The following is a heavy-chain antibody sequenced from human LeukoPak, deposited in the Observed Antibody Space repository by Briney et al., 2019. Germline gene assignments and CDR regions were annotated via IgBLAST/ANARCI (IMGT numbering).Heavy chain of an antibody. V-gene: IGHV4-39*01. CDR3: QSRFLEWLLDY. CDR2: IYDTGST. J-gene: IGHJ4*02. CDR1: GDSIRSNNYY. Sequence: SETLSLTCTVSGDSIRSNNYYWGWIRQPPGKGLEWIGSIYDTGSTFYNPSLKSRVIISVDTSKNQFSLRLSSVAAADTAVYYCQSRFLEWLLDYWGQGTLVTVSS. D-gene: IGHD3-3*01.